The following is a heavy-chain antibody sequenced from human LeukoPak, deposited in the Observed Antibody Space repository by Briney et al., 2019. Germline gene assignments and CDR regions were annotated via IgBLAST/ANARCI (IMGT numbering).Heavy chain of an antibody. D-gene: IGHD5-18*01. CDR1: GGSISSSSYY. CDR3: ARSRPDRRGYSYGLDY. CDR2: IYYSGGT. V-gene: IGHV4-39*07. Sequence: PSETLSLTCTVSGGSISSSSYYWGWIRQPPGKGLEWIGSIYYSGGTYYNPSLKSRVTISVDTSKNQFSLKLSSVTAADTAVYYCARSRPDRRGYSYGLDYWGQGTLVTVSS. J-gene: IGHJ4*02.